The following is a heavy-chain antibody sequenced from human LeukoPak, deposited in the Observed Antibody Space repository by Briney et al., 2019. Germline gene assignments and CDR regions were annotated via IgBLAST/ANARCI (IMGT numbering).Heavy chain of an antibody. CDR1: GGSISSGDYY. Sequence: PSQTLSLTCTVSGGSISSGDYYWSWIRQPPGKGLEWIGYIYYSGSTYYNPSLKSRDTISVDTSKNQFSLKLSSVTAADTAVYYCARVQYDYVWGSYRFYYFDYWGQGTLVTVSS. CDR2: IYYSGST. D-gene: IGHD3-16*02. V-gene: IGHV4-30-4*01. CDR3: ARVQYDYVWGSYRFYYFDY. J-gene: IGHJ4*02.